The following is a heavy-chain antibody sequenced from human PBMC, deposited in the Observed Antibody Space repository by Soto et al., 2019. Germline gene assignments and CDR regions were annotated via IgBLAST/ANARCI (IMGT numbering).Heavy chain of an antibody. V-gene: IGHV4-39*01. Sequence: SETLSLTCTVSGGSISSSSYYWGWIRQPPGKGLEWIGSIYYSGSTYYNPSLKSRVTISVDTSKNQFSLKLSSVTAADTAVYYCARCLGYCSGGSCYLYFDYWGQGTLVTVSS. CDR2: IYYSGST. J-gene: IGHJ4*02. D-gene: IGHD2-15*01. CDR1: GGSISSSSYY. CDR3: ARCLGYCSGGSCYLYFDY.